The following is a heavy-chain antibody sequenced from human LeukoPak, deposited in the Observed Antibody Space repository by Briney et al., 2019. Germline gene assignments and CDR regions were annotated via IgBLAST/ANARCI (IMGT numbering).Heavy chain of an antibody. D-gene: IGHD2-15*01. V-gene: IGHV1-18*01. CDR3: ATGRHRSRYYSYYMDV. Sequence: ASVKVSCKASGYTFTSYDINWVRQATGQGLEWMGWISAYNGNTNYAQKLQGRVTMTTDTSTSTAYMELRSLRSDDTAVYYCATGRHRSRYYSYYMDVWGKGTTVTVSS. J-gene: IGHJ6*03. CDR1: GYTFTSYD. CDR2: ISAYNGNT.